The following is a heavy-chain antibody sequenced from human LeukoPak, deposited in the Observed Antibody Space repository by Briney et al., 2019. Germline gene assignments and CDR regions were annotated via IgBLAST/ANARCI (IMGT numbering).Heavy chain of an antibody. CDR2: IYHSGFT. Sequence: SETLSLTCTVSGDSISNYYWSRIRQPPGKGLEWIGYIYHSGFTNYNPSLKSRVTISVDTSKNQFSLRLSSVTAADTAVYYCAKGRTAAGSFDYWGQGTLVTVSS. D-gene: IGHD6-13*01. V-gene: IGHV4-59*08. CDR3: AKGRTAAGSFDY. CDR1: GDSISNYY. J-gene: IGHJ4*02.